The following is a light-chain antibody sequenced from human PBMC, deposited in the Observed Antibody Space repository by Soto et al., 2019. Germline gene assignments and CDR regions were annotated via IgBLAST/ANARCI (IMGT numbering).Light chain of an antibody. Sequence: QSALTQPPSASASPGQSVTISCTGTSSDVGGYNYVSWYQHHPGKAPKLMIFEVSKRPSGVPDRFSGSKSGNTASLTVSGLQAEDEADYFCSSYAGSNNRVFGTGTKLTVL. CDR3: SSYAGSNNRV. J-gene: IGLJ1*01. CDR1: SSDVGGYNY. V-gene: IGLV2-8*01. CDR2: EVS.